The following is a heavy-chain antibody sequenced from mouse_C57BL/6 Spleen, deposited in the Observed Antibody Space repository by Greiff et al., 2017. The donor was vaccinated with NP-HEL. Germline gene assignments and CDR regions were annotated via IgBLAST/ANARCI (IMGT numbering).Heavy chain of an antibody. CDR1: GFTFSRYG. J-gene: IGHJ3*01. CDR3: ARLALYDYDDGVWFAY. CDR2: ISSGGSYT. Sequence: EVHLVESGGDLVKPGGSLKLSCAASGFTFSRYGMSWVRQTPDKRLEWVATISSGGSYTYYPDSVKGRFTLSRDNAKNTLYLQMSSLKSEDTAMYYCARLALYDYDDGVWFAYWGQGTLVTVSA. D-gene: IGHD2-4*01. V-gene: IGHV5-6*01.